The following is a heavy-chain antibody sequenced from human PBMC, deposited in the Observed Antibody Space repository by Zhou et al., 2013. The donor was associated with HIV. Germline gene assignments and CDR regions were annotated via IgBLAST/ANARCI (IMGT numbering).Heavy chain of an antibody. D-gene: IGHD3-3*01. J-gene: IGHJ4*02. CDR2: FDPEDVMT. CDR1: GYTFNDYF. CDR3: AXTXPIGIGCDDTDXRSGRKRTGTGY. Sequence: QVQLVQSGAEVKKPGASVKVSCKASGYTFNDYFIHWVRQAPGQGLEWMGGFDPEDVMTVYAQKFEGRVSLTQDASSDTAYMSMTSLTSDDTAVYYCAXTXPIGIGCDDTDXRSGRKRTGTGYRGPGTRFTV. V-gene: IGHV1-24*01.